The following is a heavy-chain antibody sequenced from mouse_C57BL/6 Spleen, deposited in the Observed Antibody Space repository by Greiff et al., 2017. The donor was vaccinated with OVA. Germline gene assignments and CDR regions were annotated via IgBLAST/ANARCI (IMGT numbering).Heavy chain of an antibody. J-gene: IGHJ2*01. V-gene: IGHV5-17*01. CDR2: ISSGSSTI. CDR3: ARYTITTVVAPLDY. CDR1: GFTFSDYG. D-gene: IGHD1-1*01. Sequence: EVQGVESGGGLVKPGGSLKLSCAASGFTFSDYGMHWVRQAPEKGLEWVAYISSGSSTIYYADTVKGRFTISRDNSKNTHFLQMTRLRSEDTAMYYCARYTITTVVAPLDYWGQGTTLTVSS.